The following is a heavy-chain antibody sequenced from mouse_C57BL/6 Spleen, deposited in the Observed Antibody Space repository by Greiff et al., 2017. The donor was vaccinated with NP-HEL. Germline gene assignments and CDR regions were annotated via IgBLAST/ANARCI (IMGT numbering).Heavy chain of an antibody. Sequence: EVKLVESGGGLVKPGGSLKLSCAASGFTFSSYAMSWVRQTPEKRLEWVATISDGGSYTYYPDNVKGRFTISRDNAKNNLYMQMSHMKSEDTAMDYCAREIFITTVVAKGGYFDVWGTGTTITVSS. CDR3: AREIFITTVVAKGGYFDV. V-gene: IGHV5-4*01. J-gene: IGHJ1*03. CDR1: GFTFSSYA. CDR2: ISDGGSYT. D-gene: IGHD1-1*01.